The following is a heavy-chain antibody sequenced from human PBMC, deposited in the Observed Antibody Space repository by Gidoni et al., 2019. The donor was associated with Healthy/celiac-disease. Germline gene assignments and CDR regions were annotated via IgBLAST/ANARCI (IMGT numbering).Heavy chain of an antibody. V-gene: IGHV3-33*01. CDR1: GSTFSSYG. D-gene: IGHD4-4*01. CDR3: ARDGRSNYSYYYYYYMDV. J-gene: IGHJ6*03. CDR2: IWYDGSNK. Sequence: QVQLVESGGGVVQPGRSLTHPCAAAGSTFSSYGLHWVRQAPGKGLEWVAVIWYDGSNKYYTDSVKGRFTISRDNSKNTLYLQMNSLRAEDTAVYYCARDGRSNYSYYYYYYMDVWGKGTTVTVSS.